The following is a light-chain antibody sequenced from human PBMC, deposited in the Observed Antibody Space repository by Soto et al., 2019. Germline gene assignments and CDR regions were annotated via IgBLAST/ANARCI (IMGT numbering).Light chain of an antibody. CDR3: AAWDDSMNGYV. J-gene: IGLJ1*01. CDR1: SSNIGGNT. V-gene: IGLV1-44*01. Sequence: QSVLTQPPSASGTPGQRVTISCSGTSSNIGGNTVNWYQQLPGTAPKLLTYRNNERPSGVPDRFSGSKSGTSASLVISGLRYEDEADYYCAAWDDSMNGYVFGTGTKVTVL. CDR2: RNN.